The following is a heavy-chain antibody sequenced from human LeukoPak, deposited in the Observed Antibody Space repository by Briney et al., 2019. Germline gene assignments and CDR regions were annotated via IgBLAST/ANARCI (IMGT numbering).Heavy chain of an antibody. CDR1: GGTFSSYA. D-gene: IGHD2-2*01. CDR3: ARGPVVPAAGLDY. CDR2: IISIFGTA. Sequence: ASVKVSCKASGGTFSSYAISWVRQAPGQGLEWMGGIISIFGTANYAQKFQGGVTITADESTSTAYMELSSLRSEDTAVYYCARGPVVPAAGLDYWGQGTLVTVSS. V-gene: IGHV1-69*13. J-gene: IGHJ4*02.